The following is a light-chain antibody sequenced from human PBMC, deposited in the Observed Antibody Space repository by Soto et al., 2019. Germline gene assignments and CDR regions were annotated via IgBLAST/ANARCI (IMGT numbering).Light chain of an antibody. CDR1: HSIDTS. Sequence: DIQMTQSPSALSASLGDRVTIPCRASHSIDTSLAWYQQRPGKAANLLIFDASSLASGVPSRFSGGGSGTEFTLTISNLQPDDSGTYYCHQYKSYTPYTIGQGTKVDIK. J-gene: IGKJ2*01. CDR3: HQYKSYTPYT. CDR2: DAS. V-gene: IGKV1-5*01.